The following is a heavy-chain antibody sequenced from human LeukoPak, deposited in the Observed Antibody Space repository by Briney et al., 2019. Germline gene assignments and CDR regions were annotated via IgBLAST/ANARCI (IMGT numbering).Heavy chain of an antibody. Sequence: ASVKVSCKASGYTFTGYYMHWVRQAPGQGLEWMGWINPNSGGTSYAQKFQGRVTMTRDTSISTAYMELSRLRSDDTAVYYCASKAVYAIPDFYYYYGMDVWGQGTTVTVSS. J-gene: IGHJ6*02. D-gene: IGHD2-8*01. CDR3: ASKAVYAIPDFYYYYGMDV. CDR1: GYTFTGYY. V-gene: IGHV1-2*02. CDR2: INPNSGGT.